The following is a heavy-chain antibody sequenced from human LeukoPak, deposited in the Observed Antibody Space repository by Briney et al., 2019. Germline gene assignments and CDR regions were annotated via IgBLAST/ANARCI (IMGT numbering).Heavy chain of an antibody. V-gene: IGHV3-7*01. CDR3: VRVYYDFWSGYYREYYFDY. CDR1: GFTFSSYW. D-gene: IGHD3-3*01. CDR2: IKQDGSEK. Sequence: PGGSLRLSCAASGFTFSSYWMSWVRQAPGKGLEWVANIKQDGSEKYYADSVKGRFTISRDNAKNSLYLQMNSLRAEDTAVYYCVRVYYDFWSGYYREYYFDYWGQGTLVAVSS. J-gene: IGHJ4*02.